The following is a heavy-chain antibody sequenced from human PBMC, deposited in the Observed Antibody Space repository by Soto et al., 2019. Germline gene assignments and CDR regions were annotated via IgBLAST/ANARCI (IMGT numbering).Heavy chain of an antibody. D-gene: IGHD2-8*01. V-gene: IGHV3-15*01. CDR3: HTPHGRNAFDI. CDR2: IKSIADGGTT. CDR1: GFTFSNAW. J-gene: IGHJ3*02. Sequence: PGGSLRLSCATSGFTFSNAWMAWVRQAPGKWLEWVGRIKSIADGGTTNYAAPVKGRFSISRHDSENTLYLQMNSLRVEDTGIYYCHTPHGRNAFDIWGPGXVVTVSS.